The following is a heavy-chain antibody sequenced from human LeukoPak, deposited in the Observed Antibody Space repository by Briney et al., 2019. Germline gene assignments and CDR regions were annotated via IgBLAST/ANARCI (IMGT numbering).Heavy chain of an antibody. V-gene: IGHV3-64D*06. Sequence: GGSLRLSCSASGFTFSNYAMHWVRQAPGKGLEYVSVISSTGGSTYYADSVKGRFTVSRDNSKNTLYLQMSSLRAEDAAVYYCVKECLVIINYYFDYWGQGTLVTVSS. J-gene: IGHJ4*02. CDR2: ISSTGGST. CDR1: GFTFSNYA. CDR3: VKECLVIINYYFDY. D-gene: IGHD3-22*01.